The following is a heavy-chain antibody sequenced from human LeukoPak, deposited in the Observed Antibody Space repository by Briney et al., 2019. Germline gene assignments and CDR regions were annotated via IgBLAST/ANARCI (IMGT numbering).Heavy chain of an antibody. CDR2: INAGNGNT. Sequence: ASVKVSCKASGYTFTSYAMHWVRQAPGQRLEWMRWINAGNGNTKYSQKFQGRVTITRDTSASTAYMELSSLRSEDTAVYYCARVDSSGWFIFDYWGQGTLVTVSS. CDR3: ARVDSSGWFIFDY. CDR1: GYTFTSYA. D-gene: IGHD6-19*01. V-gene: IGHV1-3*01. J-gene: IGHJ4*02.